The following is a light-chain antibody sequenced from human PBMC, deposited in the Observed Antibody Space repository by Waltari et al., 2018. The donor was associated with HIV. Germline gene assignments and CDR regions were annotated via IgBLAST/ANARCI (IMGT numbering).Light chain of an antibody. CDR3: AAWDDSLSGPV. CDR1: SSTIGSNY. J-gene: IGLJ3*02. CDR2: RYN. Sequence: QSVLTQPPSASGTPGQRVTISCSGSSSTIGSNYVYWYQQLPGTAPKLLIYRYNQRPSGVPDRFSGSKSGTSASLAISGLRSEDEADYYCAAWDDSLSGPVFGGGTKLTVL. V-gene: IGLV1-47*01.